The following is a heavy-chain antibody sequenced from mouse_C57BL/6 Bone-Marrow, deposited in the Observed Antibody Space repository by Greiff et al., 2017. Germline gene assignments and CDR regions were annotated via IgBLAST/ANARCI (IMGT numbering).Heavy chain of an antibody. V-gene: IGHV1-81*01. CDR3: ALYYGSSVYWYFDV. CDR1: GYTFTSYG. CDR2: IYTRSGNT. J-gene: IGHJ1*03. D-gene: IGHD1-1*01. Sequence: QVQLQQSGAELARPGASVKLSCKASGYTFTSYGISWVKQRTGQGLEWIGEIYTRSGNTYYNEKFKGKATLTADKSSSTAYMELRSLTSEDSAVYFCALYYGSSVYWYFDVWCTGTTVTVSS.